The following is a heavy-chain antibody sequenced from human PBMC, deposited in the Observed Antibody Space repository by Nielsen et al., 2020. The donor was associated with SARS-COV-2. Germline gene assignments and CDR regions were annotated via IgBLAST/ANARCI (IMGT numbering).Heavy chain of an antibody. J-gene: IGHJ4*02. CDR3: ARDLVAAAGTIDY. CDR2: INPSGSGT. Sequence: GASLKISCSASGFTFSSTSMDWVRQAPGQGLVWVSRINPSGSGTAYADSVKGRFAVSRDNAENTGVLQIHSLRVEDTAVYYCARDLVAAAGTIDYWGQGTLVTVSS. D-gene: IGHD6-13*01. CDR1: GFTFSSTS. V-gene: IGHV3-74*01.